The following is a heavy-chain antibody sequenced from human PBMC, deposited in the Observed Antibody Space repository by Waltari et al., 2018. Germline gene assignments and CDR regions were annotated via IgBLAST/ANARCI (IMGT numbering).Heavy chain of an antibody. Sequence: EVQLVESGGGLVQPGGSLRLSCAASGFTLSSFWMNWVRQTPGKGLEGGAGIKQDGSEKYYADSVKGRSTISGDNAKNSLYLQMNSLRAEDTAVYYCATSGWYCFDYWGQGTLVTVSS. D-gene: IGHD6-19*01. V-gene: IGHV3-7*01. CDR1: GFTLSSFW. J-gene: IGHJ4*02. CDR2: IKQDGSEK. CDR3: ATSGWYCFDY.